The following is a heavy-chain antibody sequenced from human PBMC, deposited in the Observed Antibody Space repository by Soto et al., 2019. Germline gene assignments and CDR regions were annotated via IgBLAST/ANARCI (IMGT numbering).Heavy chain of an antibody. D-gene: IGHD2-2*01. CDR2: ISGSGGST. V-gene: IGHV3-23*01. CDR1: GFTFSCYA. CDR3: AKDKEVGYCSSTSCYQGYFDY. Sequence: GGSLRLSCAASGFTFSCYAMSWVRQAPGKGLEWVSAISGSGGSTYYADSVKGRFTISRDNSKNTLYLQMNSLRAEDTAVYYCAKDKEVGYCSSTSCYQGYFDYWAEGTLVTVSS. J-gene: IGHJ4*02.